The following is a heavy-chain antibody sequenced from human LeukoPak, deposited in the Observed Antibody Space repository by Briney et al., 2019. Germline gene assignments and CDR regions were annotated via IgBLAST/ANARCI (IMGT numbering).Heavy chain of an antibody. CDR2: IYHSGNT. CDR1: GGSISSYY. V-gene: IGHV4-4*01. J-gene: IGHJ4*02. D-gene: IGHD1-26*01. CDR3: AREEMPGKFDY. Sequence: PETLSLTCTVSGGSISSYYWSWVRQSPGKGLEWIGEIYHSGNTNYNPSVKSRVAISLDKASNQFSLRLTSVTAADTAMYFCAREEMPGKFDYWGQGILVTVSS.